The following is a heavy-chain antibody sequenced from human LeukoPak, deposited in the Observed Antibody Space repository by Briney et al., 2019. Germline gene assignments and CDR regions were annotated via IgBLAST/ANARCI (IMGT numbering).Heavy chain of an antibody. CDR1: GFTFDDYA. D-gene: IGHD6-19*01. Sequence: GGSLRLSCAASGFTFDDYAMHWVRQAPGKGLEWVSGISWNSGSIGYADSVKGRFTISRDNAKNSLYLQMNSLRAEDTALYYCAKDIGTGGAVASTDAPGYHYYYYGMDVWGQGTTVTVSS. CDR2: ISWNSGSI. CDR3: AKDIGTGGAVASTDAPGYHYYYYGMDV. V-gene: IGHV3-9*01. J-gene: IGHJ6*02.